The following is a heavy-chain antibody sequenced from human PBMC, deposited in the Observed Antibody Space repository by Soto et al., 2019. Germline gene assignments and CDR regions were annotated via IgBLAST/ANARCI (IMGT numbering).Heavy chain of an antibody. CDR3: AKKACSGGSCSGKWLDP. D-gene: IGHD2-15*01. CDR2: ISGSGGTI. Sequence: GGSLRLSCAASGFTFSSYAMSWVRQAPGKGLEWVSVISGSGGTIFYADSVKGRFTISRDNSKNTLYLQMNSLRAEDTAVYYCAKKACSGGSCSGKWLDPWGQGTLVTVSS. CDR1: GFTFSSYA. J-gene: IGHJ5*02. V-gene: IGHV3-23*01.